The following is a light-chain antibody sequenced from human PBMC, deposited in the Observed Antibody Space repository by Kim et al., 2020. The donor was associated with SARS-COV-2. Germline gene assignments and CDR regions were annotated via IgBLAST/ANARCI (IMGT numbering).Light chain of an antibody. CDR1: KLGDKY. Sequence: SVSPGQTASITCPGDKLGDKYACWYQQKPGQSPVLVIYQDNKRPSGIPERFSGSNSGNTATLTISGTQAMDEADYYCQAWDSSTKVFGTGTKVTVL. CDR3: QAWDSSTKV. CDR2: QDN. J-gene: IGLJ1*01. V-gene: IGLV3-1*01.